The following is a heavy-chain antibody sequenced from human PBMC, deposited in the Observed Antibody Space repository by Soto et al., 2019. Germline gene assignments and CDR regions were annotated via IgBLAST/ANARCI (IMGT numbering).Heavy chain of an antibody. J-gene: IGHJ5*02. V-gene: IGHV3-21*01. D-gene: IGHD2-2*02. Sequence: PGGSLRLSCAASGFTFSSYSMNWVRQAPGKGLEWVSSISSSSSYIYYADSVKGRFTISRDNAKNSLYLQMNSLRAEDTAVYYCARGACSSTSCYTHWFDPWGQGTLVTVSS. CDR3: ARGACSSTSCYTHWFDP. CDR1: GFTFSSYS. CDR2: ISSSSSYI.